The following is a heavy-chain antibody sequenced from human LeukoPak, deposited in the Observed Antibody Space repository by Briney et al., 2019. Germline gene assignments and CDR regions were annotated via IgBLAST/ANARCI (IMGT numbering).Heavy chain of an antibody. CDR3: ARVTTQYQLLFDFDY. V-gene: IGHV3-30-3*01. CDR1: GFTFSSYA. J-gene: IGHJ4*02. Sequence: GGSLRLSCAASGFTFSSYAMSWVRQAPGKGLEWVAVISYDGSNKYYADSVKGRFTISRDNSKNTLYLQMNSLRAEDTAVYYCARVTTQYQLLFDFDYWGQGTLVTVSS. CDR2: ISYDGSNK. D-gene: IGHD2-2*01.